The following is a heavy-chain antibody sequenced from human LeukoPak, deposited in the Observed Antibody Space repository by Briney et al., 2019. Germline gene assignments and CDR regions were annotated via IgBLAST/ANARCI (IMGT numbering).Heavy chain of an antibody. D-gene: IGHD6-13*01. J-gene: IGHJ4*02. CDR3: ARHEAVAGLDY. CDR1: GGSISSYY. V-gene: IGHV4-59*08. CDR2: ISYSGST. Sequence: SETLSLTCTVSGGSISSYYWSWIRQPPGKGLEWVGYISYSGSTNYNPSLKSRVTISIDMSKNQLSLKLSSVTAADTAVYYCARHEAVAGLDYWGQGTLVIVSS.